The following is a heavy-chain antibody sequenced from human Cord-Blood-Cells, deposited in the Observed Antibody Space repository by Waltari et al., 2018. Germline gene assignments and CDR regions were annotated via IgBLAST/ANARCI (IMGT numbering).Heavy chain of an antibody. CDR3: ARAATTFFDY. Sequence: QVQLVESGGGVVQPGRSLRLSCAASGFTFSSYAMHWVRQAPGKVLEWVAVISYDGSNKYYSASVKGRFTISRDNSKNTLYLQMNSLRAEDTAVYYCARAATTFFDYWGQGTLVTVSS. D-gene: IGHD2-15*01. CDR2: ISYDGSNK. V-gene: IGHV3-30*04. J-gene: IGHJ4*02. CDR1: GFTFSSYA.